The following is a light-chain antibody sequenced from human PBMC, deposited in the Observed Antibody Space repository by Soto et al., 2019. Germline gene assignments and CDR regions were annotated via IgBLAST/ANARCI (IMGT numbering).Light chain of an antibody. V-gene: IGKV4-1*01. CDR2: WAS. Sequence: DIVMTQSPDSLAVSLGERATINCKSSRSVLYSSNNKNYLAWYQQKPGQAPKLLIYWASTRESGVPDRFSGSGSGTDFTLTISSLQAEDVAVYYCQQYYGIPYTFGQGTKLEIK. CDR1: RSVLYSSNNKNY. CDR3: QQYYGIPYT. J-gene: IGKJ2*01.